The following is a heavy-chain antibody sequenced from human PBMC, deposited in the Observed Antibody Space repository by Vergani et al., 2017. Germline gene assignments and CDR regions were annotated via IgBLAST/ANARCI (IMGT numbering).Heavy chain of an antibody. V-gene: IGHV4-34*01. Sequence: QVQLQQWGGGLLKPSETLSLTCVVNGGSFTSYHWTWIRQSPGEGLEWVGDIDHTGRPDDIPSLKSRLTRSVDKSRNQFSLTLNSATATDTAIYFCARVNTETNGHLYYYYYMDVWGQETAVAVS. J-gene: IGHJ6*03. CDR2: IDHTGRP. D-gene: IGHD4-11*01. CDR3: ARVNTETNGHLYYYYYMDV. CDR1: GGSFTSYH.